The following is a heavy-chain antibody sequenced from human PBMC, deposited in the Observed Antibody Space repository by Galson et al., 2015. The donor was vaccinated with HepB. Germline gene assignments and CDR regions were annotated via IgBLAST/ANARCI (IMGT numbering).Heavy chain of an antibody. CDR3: ARGRGLSGYDRRESFDY. V-gene: IGHV1-69*13. CDR2: IIPIYGTP. J-gene: IGHJ4*02. Sequence: SVKVSCKASGYTFTYRYLHWVRQAPGQALEWMGGIIPIYGTPNYAQKFQGRVTITADESTNTAYMELSSLRSEDTAVYYCARGRGLSGYDRRESFDYWGQGTLVTVSS. CDR1: GYTFTYRY. D-gene: IGHD5-12*01.